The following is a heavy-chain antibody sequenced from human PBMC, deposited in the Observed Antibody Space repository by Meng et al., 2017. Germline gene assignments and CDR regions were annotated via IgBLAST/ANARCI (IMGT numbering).Heavy chain of an antibody. CDR1: GYTFTGYY. V-gene: IGHV1-2*02. CDR2: INPNSGGT. J-gene: IGHJ4*02. D-gene: IGHD3-10*01. Sequence: ASLKVSCKASGYTFTGYYMRWVRQAPGQGLEWMGWINPNSGGTNYAQKFQGRVTMTRDTSISTAYMELSRLRSGDTAVYYCAMDAGTVRGVISLDYWGQGTLVTVSS. CDR3: AMDAGTVRGVISLDY.